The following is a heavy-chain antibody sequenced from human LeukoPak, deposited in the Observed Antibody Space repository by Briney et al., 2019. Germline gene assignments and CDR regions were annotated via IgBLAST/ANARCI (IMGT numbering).Heavy chain of an antibody. CDR1: GFTFSSYG. J-gene: IGHJ4*02. D-gene: IGHD3-22*01. Sequence: GRSLRLSCAASGFTFSSYGTHWVRQAPGKGLEWVAVIWYDGSNKYYADSVKGRFTISRDNSKNTLYLQMNSLRAEDTAVYYCARDPSYSGYYFDYWGQGTLVTVSS. CDR2: IWYDGSNK. CDR3: ARDPSYSGYYFDY. V-gene: IGHV3-33*01.